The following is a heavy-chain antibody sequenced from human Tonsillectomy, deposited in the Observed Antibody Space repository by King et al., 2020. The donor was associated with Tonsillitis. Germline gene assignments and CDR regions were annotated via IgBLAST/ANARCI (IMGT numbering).Heavy chain of an antibody. CDR2: INPNSGGT. CDR3: ARALLRYSSGWYPDY. J-gene: IGHJ4*02. Sequence: VQLVESGAEVKKPGASVKVSCKASGYTFTGYYMHWVRQAPGQGLEWMGWINPNSGGTNYAQKFQGRVTMTRDTSISTAYIELSRLRSDDTAVYYCARALLRYSSGWYPDYWGQGTLVTVSS. D-gene: IGHD6-19*01. V-gene: IGHV1-2*02. CDR1: GYTFTGYY.